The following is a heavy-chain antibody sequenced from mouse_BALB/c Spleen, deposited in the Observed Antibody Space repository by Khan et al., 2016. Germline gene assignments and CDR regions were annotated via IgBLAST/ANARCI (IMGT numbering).Heavy chain of an antibody. D-gene: IGHD2-13*01. J-gene: IGHJ4*01. CDR1: EYTFTNYG. V-gene: IGHV9-3*02. CDR2: INTNTGEP. Sequence: QIQLVQSGPELKKPGETVKISCKASEYTFTNYGMNWVKQAPGKGLKWMGWINTNTGEPTYAEEFKGRFAFSLEASASTAYLQINNLKNEDSATYFCARTRDYPYYAMDYWGQGTSVTVSS. CDR3: ARTRDYPYYAMDY.